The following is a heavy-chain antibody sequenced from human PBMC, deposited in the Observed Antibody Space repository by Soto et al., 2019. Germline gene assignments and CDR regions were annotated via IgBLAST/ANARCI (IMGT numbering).Heavy chain of an antibody. J-gene: IGHJ4*02. V-gene: IGHV4-34*01. CDR3: ARLYNLFPGSTDY. Sequence: QVQLQQWGAGLLKPSETLSLTCAVYGGSFSGYYWSWIRQPPGKGLAWIGEINHSGSTNYNPSLTSRVXXPXDXXENPFSLKLSSVTAAAAAVSYCARLYNLFPGSTDYWGQGTLVTVSS. CDR1: GGSFSGYY. CDR2: INHSGST. D-gene: IGHD2-21*01.